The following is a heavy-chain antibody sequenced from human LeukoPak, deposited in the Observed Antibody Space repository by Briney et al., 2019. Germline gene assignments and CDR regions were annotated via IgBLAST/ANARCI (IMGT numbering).Heavy chain of an antibody. Sequence: GGSLRLSCAASGFTFSDYYMSWIRQAPGKGLEWVSYISGSSKIIYYADSVKGRFTISRDNAKNSLYLQMNSLGAEDTAVYYCARRAQYDNSGYAYWGQGALVIVSS. J-gene: IGHJ4*02. CDR2: ISGSSKII. V-gene: IGHV3-11*01. CDR1: GFTFSDYY. CDR3: ARRAQYDNSGYAY. D-gene: IGHD3-22*01.